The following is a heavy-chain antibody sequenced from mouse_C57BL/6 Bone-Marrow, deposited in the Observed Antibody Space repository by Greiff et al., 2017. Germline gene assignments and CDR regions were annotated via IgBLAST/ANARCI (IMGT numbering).Heavy chain of an antibody. Sequence: EVQLQQSGPELVKPGASVKISCKASGYSFTGYYMNWVKQSPEKSLEWIGEINPSTCGTTYNQKFKAKATLTVDKSSSTAYMQLKSLTSEDSAVYYCAREGVDWYFDVWGTGTTVTVSS. V-gene: IGHV1-42*01. CDR1: GYSFTGYY. D-gene: IGHD1-1*01. CDR2: INPSTCGT. CDR3: AREGVDWYFDV. J-gene: IGHJ1*03.